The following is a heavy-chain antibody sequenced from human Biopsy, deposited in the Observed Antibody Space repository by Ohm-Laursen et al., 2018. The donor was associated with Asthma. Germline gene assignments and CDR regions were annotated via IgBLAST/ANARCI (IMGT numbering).Heavy chain of an antibody. J-gene: IGHJ4*02. V-gene: IGHV3-30*18. Sequence: SLRLSCAAPGFSFSEFVMHWVRQAPGKGLEWVAVISYDGSTKYYADSVKGRFTISRDNSKNTLYLHMHSPRAEDTAVYFCAKDRVRINSAYYFDYWGQGTLVTVSS. D-gene: IGHD3-10*01. CDR2: ISYDGSTK. CDR1: GFSFSEFV. CDR3: AKDRVRINSAYYFDY.